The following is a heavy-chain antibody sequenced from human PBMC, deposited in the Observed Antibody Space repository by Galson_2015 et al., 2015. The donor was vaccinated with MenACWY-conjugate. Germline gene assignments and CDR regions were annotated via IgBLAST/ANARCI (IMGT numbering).Heavy chain of an antibody. CDR2: IYYSGST. J-gene: IGHJ6*02. D-gene: IGHD2-15*01. V-gene: IGHV4-59*08. CDR1: GGSISSYY. Sequence: SEPLSLTCPVSGGSISSYYWSWIRQPPGEGLEWIGYIYYSGSTNYNPSLKSRVTISEDTSKNQFSLKLSSVTAADTAVYYCARGTVVVVAARVSYYYYGMDVWGQGTTVTVSS. CDR3: ARGTVVVVAARVSYYYYGMDV.